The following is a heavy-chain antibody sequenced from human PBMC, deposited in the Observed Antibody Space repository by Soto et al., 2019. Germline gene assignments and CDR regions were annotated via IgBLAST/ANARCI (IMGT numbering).Heavy chain of an antibody. Sequence: SETLSPTYTCSGGSISSSSFHWGWIRQPPGKGLEWIGSIYYSGSTYYSPSLKSRVTISVDTSKNQFSLKLSSVTAADTAAYYCARVLSTGIPFDYWGQG. D-gene: IGHD2-21*01. V-gene: IGHV4-39*01. J-gene: IGHJ4*02. CDR2: IYYSGST. CDR1: GGSISSSSFH. CDR3: ARVLSTGIPFDY.